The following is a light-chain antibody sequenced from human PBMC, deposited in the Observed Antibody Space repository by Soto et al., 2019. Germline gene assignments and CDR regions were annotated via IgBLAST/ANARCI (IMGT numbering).Light chain of an antibody. CDR1: QSVSSSY. CDR2: GAS. CDR3: QQRSNWPPWT. J-gene: IGKJ1*01. V-gene: IGKV3D-20*02. Sequence: EMVLTQSTGTLSLSPGERATLSCRASQSVSSSYLAWYQQKPGQAPRLLIYGASTRATGIPARFSGSGSGTDFTLTISSLEPEDFAVYYCQQRSNWPPWTFGQGTKVDIK.